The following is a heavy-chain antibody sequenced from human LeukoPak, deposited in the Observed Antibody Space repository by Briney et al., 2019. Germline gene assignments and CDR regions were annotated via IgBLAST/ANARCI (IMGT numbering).Heavy chain of an antibody. J-gene: IGHJ6*03. CDR1: GGSISSYY. V-gene: IGHV4-59*08. CDR2: IYYSGST. Sequence: SETLSLTCTVPGGSISSYYWSWIRQPPGKGLEWIGYIYYSGSTNYNPSLKSRVTISVDTSKNQFSLKLSSVTAADTAVYYCARLYGSGDFYWYYMDVWGKGTTVTLSS. D-gene: IGHD3-10*01. CDR3: ARLYGSGDFYWYYMDV.